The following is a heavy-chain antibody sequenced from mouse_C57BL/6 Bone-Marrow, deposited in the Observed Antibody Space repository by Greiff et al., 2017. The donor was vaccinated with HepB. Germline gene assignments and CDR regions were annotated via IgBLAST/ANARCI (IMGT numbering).Heavy chain of an antibody. D-gene: IGHD2-1*01. J-gene: IGHJ4*01. Sequence: QVQLQQSGAELVRPGASVTLSCKASGYTFTDYEMHWVKQTPVHGLEWIGAIDPETGGTAYNQKFKGKAILTADKSSSTAYMELRSLTSEDSAVYYCTKGGGNYNYYYAMDYWGQGTSVTVSS. CDR3: TKGGGNYNYYYAMDY. CDR2: IDPETGGT. CDR1: GYTFTDYE. V-gene: IGHV1-15*01.